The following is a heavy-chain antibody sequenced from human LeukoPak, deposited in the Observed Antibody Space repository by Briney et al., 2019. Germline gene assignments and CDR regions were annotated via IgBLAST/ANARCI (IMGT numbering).Heavy chain of an antibody. CDR1: GGSISSGDYY. CDR3: ARALAIMGAFDI. V-gene: IGHV4-30-4*01. CDR2: IYYSGST. J-gene: IGHJ3*02. D-gene: IGHD3-16*01. Sequence: TLSLTCTVSGGSISSGDYYWSWIRQPPGKGLEWIGYIYYSGSTYYNPSLKSRVTISVDTSKNQFSLKLSSVTAADTAVYYRARALAIMGAFDIWGQGTMVTVSS.